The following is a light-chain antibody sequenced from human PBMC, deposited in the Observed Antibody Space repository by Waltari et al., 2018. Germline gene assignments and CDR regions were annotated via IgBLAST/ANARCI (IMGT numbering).Light chain of an antibody. CDR1: SIDVGGYNS. CDR2: DVS. CDR3: SSQSSNDVVL. V-gene: IGLV2-14*01. Sequence: QSALTHPASASGSPGQSVTFFCAGTSIDVGGYNSVSWYQEHPGQAPRVIIYDVSDRPSGVSDRFSGSKSGNTASLTISGLQAEDEADYYCSSQSSNDVVLFGGGTKLTVL. J-gene: IGLJ2*01.